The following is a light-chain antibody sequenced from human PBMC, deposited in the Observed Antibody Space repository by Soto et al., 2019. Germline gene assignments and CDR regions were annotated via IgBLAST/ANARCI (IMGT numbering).Light chain of an antibody. V-gene: IGLV1-51*01. CDR3: GTWDSSLSAVV. J-gene: IGLJ2*01. CDR2: DNN. Sequence: QSVLTQPPSVSAAPGQTVTISCSGSSSNIGNNYVSCYQQLPGTAPKLLIYDNNKRPSGIPDRFSGSKSCTSATLGITGLQTGDEADYYCGTWDSSLSAVVFGGGTKLTVL. CDR1: SSNIGNNY.